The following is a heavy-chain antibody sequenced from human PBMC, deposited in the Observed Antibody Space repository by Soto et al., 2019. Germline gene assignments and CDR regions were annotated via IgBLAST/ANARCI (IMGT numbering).Heavy chain of an antibody. V-gene: IGHV3-23*01. CDR3: AKVHNPYYSGGPTEFGC. J-gene: IGHJ4*02. CDR1: GFTFSDYA. Sequence: ELQLLESGGGLVQPGGSLRLSCAASGFTFSDYAMSWVRQAPGKGLEWVSALSGSGGLTYYADSVKGRFTISRDNSKNSLYLQMNSLRPEDTAVYYCAKVHNPYYSGGPTEFGCWGQGALLTISS. D-gene: IGHD6-19*01. CDR2: LSGSGGLT.